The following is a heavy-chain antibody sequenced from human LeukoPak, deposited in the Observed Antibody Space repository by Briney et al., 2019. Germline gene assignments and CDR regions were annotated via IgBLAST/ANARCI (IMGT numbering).Heavy chain of an antibody. Sequence: GGSLRLSCAASGFTFSSYGMHWVRQAPGKGLEWVAFIRYDGSNKYYADSVKGRFTISRGNSKNTLYLQMNSLRAEDTAVYHCAKESGDYVSGAFDIWGQGTMVTVSS. CDR2: IRYDGSNK. CDR1: GFTFSSYG. V-gene: IGHV3-30*02. D-gene: IGHD4-17*01. CDR3: AKESGDYVSGAFDI. J-gene: IGHJ3*02.